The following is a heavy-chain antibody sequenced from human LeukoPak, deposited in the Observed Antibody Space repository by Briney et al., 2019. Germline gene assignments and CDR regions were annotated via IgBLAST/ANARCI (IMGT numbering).Heavy chain of an antibody. Sequence: PGGSLRLSCAASGFTFSSYGMSWVRQAPGKGLEWVSAISGSGGSTYYADPVKGRFTISRDNSKNTLYLQMNSLRAEDTAVYYCARGGSYLSAFDIWGQGTMVTVSS. D-gene: IGHD1-26*01. V-gene: IGHV3-23*01. CDR1: GFTFSSYG. J-gene: IGHJ3*02. CDR3: ARGGSYLSAFDI. CDR2: ISGSGGST.